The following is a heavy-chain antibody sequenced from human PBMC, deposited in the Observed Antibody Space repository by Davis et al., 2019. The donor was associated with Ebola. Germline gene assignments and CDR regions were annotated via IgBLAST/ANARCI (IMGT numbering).Heavy chain of an antibody. J-gene: IGHJ5*02. CDR3: AKSLFITMIVT. CDR2: ISGSGGST. CDR1: GFTVSGNY. V-gene: IGHV3-23*01. D-gene: IGHD3-22*01. Sequence: GGSLRLSCAASGFTVSGNYMSWVRQAPGKGLEWVSAISGSGGSTYYADSVKGRFTISRDNSKNTLYLQMNSLRAEDTAVYYCAKSLFITMIVTWGQGTLVTVSS.